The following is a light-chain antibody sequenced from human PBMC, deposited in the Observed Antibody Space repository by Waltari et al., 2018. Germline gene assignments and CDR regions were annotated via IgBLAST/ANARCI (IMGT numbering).Light chain of an antibody. CDR1: SNDVGGYGY. CDR2: EVS. CDR3: SSHTSTVPHV. J-gene: IGLJ1*01. Sequence: QSALSQPASVSGSPGQSIPISCTGTSNDVGGYGYVSWYQQYPGKAPKLIIYEVSYRPSGISTRFSGSKSGNTASLTISGLQADDEADYYCSSHTSTVPHVFGTGTRVTVV. V-gene: IGLV2-14*01.